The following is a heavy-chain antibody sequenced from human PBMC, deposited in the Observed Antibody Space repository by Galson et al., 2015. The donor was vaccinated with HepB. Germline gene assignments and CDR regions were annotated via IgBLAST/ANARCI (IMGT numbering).Heavy chain of an antibody. CDR1: GGSFSGYY. CDR2: INHSGST. V-gene: IGHV4-34*01. CDR3: ARAHNRYYGSGSYVY. D-gene: IGHD3-10*01. J-gene: IGHJ4*02. Sequence: LSLTCAVYGGSFSGYYWSWIRQPPGKGLEWIGEINHSGSTNYDPSLKSRVTISVDTSKNQFSLKLSSVTAADTAVYYCARAHNRYYGSGSYVYWGQGTLVTVSS.